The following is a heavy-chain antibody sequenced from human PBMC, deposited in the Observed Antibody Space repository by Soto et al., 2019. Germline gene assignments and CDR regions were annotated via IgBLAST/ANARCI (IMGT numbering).Heavy chain of an antibody. CDR2: IYSGGST. CDR3: ARGFGDCTNGVCYGEDAFDI. Sequence: GGSLRLSCAASGFTVSSNYMSWVRQAPGKGLEWVSVIYSGGSTYYADSVKGRFTISRHNSKNTLYLQMNSLRAEDTAVYYCARGFGDCTNGVCYGEDAFDIWGQGTMVTVSS. J-gene: IGHJ3*02. V-gene: IGHV3-53*04. CDR1: GFTVSSNY. D-gene: IGHD2-8*01.